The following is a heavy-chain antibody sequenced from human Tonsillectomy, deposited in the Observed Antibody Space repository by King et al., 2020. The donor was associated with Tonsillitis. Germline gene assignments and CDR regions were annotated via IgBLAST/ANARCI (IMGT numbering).Heavy chain of an antibody. Sequence: QLVQSGAEVKKPGSSVKVSCKASGGTFSSDAISWVRQAPGQGLEWMGGIIPIFGTANYAQKIQGRVTITADKSTSTAYMERSSLRSEDTAVYYCARDWVYCSSTSCYSYYYMDVWGKGTTVTVSS. CDR2: IIPIFGTA. D-gene: IGHD2-2*02. CDR1: GGTFSSDA. CDR3: ARDWVYCSSTSCYSYYYMDV. J-gene: IGHJ6*03. V-gene: IGHV1-69*14.